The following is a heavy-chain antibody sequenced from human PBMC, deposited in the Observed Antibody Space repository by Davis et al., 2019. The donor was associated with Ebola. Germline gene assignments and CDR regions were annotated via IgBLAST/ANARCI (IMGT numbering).Heavy chain of an antibody. J-gene: IGHJ4*02. Sequence: GESLKISCAASGFTFNNAWMNWVRQAPGKGLEWVGRIKSKTDGGATNYAAAVKGRFTISTDDSKDILFLQLDSLETEDTAVYYCTTAGFSSSRSEYWGPGTLVTVSS. CDR2: IKSKTDGGAT. V-gene: IGHV3-15*01. CDR1: GFTFNNAW. D-gene: IGHD6-13*01. CDR3: TTAGFSSSRSEY.